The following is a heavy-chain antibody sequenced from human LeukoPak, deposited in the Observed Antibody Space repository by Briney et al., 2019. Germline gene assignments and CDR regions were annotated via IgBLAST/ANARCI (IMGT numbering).Heavy chain of an antibody. CDR3: ARFSQLVRYFDY. CDR2: IYHSGST. Sequence: SETLSLTCAVSGYSISSGYYWGWIRQPPGKGLEWIGSIYHSGSTYYNPSLKSRVTISVDTSKHQFSLKLSSVTAADTAVYYCARFSQLVRYFDYWGQGTLVTVSS. CDR1: GYSISSGYY. J-gene: IGHJ4*02. V-gene: IGHV4-38-2*01. D-gene: IGHD6-6*01.